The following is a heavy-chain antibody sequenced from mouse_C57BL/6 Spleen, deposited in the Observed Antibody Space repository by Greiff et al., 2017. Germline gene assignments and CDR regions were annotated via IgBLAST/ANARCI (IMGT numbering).Heavy chain of an antibody. Sequence: QVQLKESGPELVKPGASVKISCKASGYAFSSSWMNWVKQRPGQGLEWIGRIYPGDGDTNYNGKFKGKATLTADKSSSTAYMQLSSLTSEDSAVYCCARQANWDGGWFADWGQGTLVTVSA. D-gene: IGHD4-1*01. CDR3: ARQANWDGGWFAD. J-gene: IGHJ3*01. V-gene: IGHV1-82*01. CDR2: IYPGDGDT. CDR1: GYAFSSSW.